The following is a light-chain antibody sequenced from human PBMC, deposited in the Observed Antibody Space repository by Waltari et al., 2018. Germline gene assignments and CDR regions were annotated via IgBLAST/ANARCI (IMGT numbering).Light chain of an antibody. CDR2: KAS. Sequence: DIQMTQSPSTLSASVGDRVTITCRASQSVDSWLAWYQQKPGKAPKLLIYKASILGSGVPSRFSGSGSGTEFTLTISSLQPDDFATYYCQQYNIYSETFGQGTKVEVK. V-gene: IGKV1-5*03. J-gene: IGKJ1*01. CDR1: QSVDSW. CDR3: QQYNIYSET.